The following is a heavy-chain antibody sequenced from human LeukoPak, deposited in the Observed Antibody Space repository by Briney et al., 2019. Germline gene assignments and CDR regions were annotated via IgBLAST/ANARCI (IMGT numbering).Heavy chain of an antibody. CDR1: GFTFSSYS. D-gene: IGHD6-19*01. CDR3: AKDRVRIAVAALDY. CDR2: ISSSSSYI. Sequence: GGSLRLSCAASGFTFSSYSMNWVRQAPGKGLEWVSSISSSSSYIYYADSVKGRFTISRDNAKNSLYLQMNSLRAEDTAVYYCAKDRVRIAVAALDYWGQGTLVTVSS. J-gene: IGHJ4*02. V-gene: IGHV3-21*04.